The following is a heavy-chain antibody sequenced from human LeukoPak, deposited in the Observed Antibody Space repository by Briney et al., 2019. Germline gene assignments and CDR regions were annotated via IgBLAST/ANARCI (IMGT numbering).Heavy chain of an antibody. CDR1: GFTFSTYP. J-gene: IGHJ4*02. CDR3: ARVRSYDSGVYYYDY. V-gene: IGHV3-64*01. D-gene: IGHD3-22*01. Sequence: GGSLRLSCVASGFTFSTYPMHWVRQAPGKGLEYVSAISSNGGDTYYTNSVKGRFTISRDNAKNTLYLQMGSLRAEDMAVYYCARVRSYDSGVYYYDYWGQGTLVTVSA. CDR2: ISSNGGDT.